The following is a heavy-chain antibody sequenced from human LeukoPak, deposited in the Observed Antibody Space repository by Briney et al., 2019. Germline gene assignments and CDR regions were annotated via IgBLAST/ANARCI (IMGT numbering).Heavy chain of an antibody. Sequence: GGSLRLSCAASGFTFSGYSMNWVRQAPGKGLEWVSSISSSSSYIYYADSVRGRFTTSRDNAKNSLYLQMNSLRAEDTAVYYCARLHSGRYYGDAFDVWGQGTMVTVSS. V-gene: IGHV3-21*04. CDR3: ARLHSGRYYGDAFDV. J-gene: IGHJ3*01. CDR2: ISSSSSYI. CDR1: GFTFSGYS. D-gene: IGHD1-26*01.